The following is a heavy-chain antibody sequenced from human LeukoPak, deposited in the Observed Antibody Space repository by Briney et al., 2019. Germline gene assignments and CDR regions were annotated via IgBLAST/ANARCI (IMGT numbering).Heavy chain of an antibody. J-gene: IGHJ4*02. Sequence: PGGSLRFSCAASGFIFSSYAMTWVRQAPGKGLEWVSTISGYGGSTYYADSVKGRFTISRDNSRNTLYLQMNSLRAEDTAVYFCAKLLGEDGFFDYWGQGTLVTVPS. CDR3: AKLLGEDGFFDY. D-gene: IGHD5-24*01. CDR1: GFIFSSYA. V-gene: IGHV3-23*01. CDR2: ISGYGGST.